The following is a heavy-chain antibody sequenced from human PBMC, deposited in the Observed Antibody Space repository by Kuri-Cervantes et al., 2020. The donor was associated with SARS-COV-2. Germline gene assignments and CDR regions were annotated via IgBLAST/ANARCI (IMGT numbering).Heavy chain of an antibody. CDR1: GGSIRSYY. CDR2: IYYRGST. J-gene: IGHJ6*02. D-gene: IGHD4-11*01. V-gene: IGHV4-59*12. CDR3: ARYDYSNYGMDV. Sequence: SETLSLTCTVSGGSIRSYYWSWVRQPPGKGLEWIGYIYYRGSTNYNPSLKSRVTISVDTSKNQFSLKLSSVTAADTAVYYCARYDYSNYGMDVWGQGTTVTVSS.